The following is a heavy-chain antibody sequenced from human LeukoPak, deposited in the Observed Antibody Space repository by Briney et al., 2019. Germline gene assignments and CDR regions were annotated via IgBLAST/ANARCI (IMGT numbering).Heavy chain of an antibody. J-gene: IGHJ4*02. CDR3: AREGARITMVRGVIMSY. D-gene: IGHD3-10*01. CDR1: GYTFTGYY. Sequence: ASVKVSCKASGYTFTGYYMHWVLQAPGQGLEWMGRINPNSGGTNYAQKFQGRVTMTRDTSISTAYMELSRLRSDDTAVYYCAREGARITMVRGVIMSYWGQGTLVTVSS. CDR2: INPNSGGT. V-gene: IGHV1-2*06.